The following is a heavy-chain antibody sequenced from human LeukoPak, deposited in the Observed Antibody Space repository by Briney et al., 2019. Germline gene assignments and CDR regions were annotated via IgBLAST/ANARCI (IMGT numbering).Heavy chain of an antibody. Sequence: GGSLRLSCAASGLTFSNFGMGWVRQAPGKGLEWVSTISRNSRIYYADSVKGRFTISRDNAKDSLYLQLNSLRAEDTAVYYCARDSSGWSRDYWGQGTLVTVSS. CDR2: ISRNSRI. CDR3: ARDSSGWSRDY. CDR1: GLTFSNFG. D-gene: IGHD6-19*01. V-gene: IGHV3-69-1*01. J-gene: IGHJ4*02.